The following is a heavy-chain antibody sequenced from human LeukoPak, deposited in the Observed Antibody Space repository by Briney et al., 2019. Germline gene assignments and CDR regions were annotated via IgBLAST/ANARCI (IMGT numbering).Heavy chain of an antibody. CDR3: AREMRDCSGGSCYSAQGAFDI. Sequence: ASVKASCKASGYTFTAYYMHWVRQAPGQGLEWMGWINPNSGGTNYAQKFQGRVTMTRDTSISTAYMELSRLRSDDTAVYCCAREMRDCSGGSCYSAQGAFDIWGQGTMVTVSS. CDR2: INPNSGGT. V-gene: IGHV1-2*02. D-gene: IGHD2-15*01. CDR1: GYTFTAYY. J-gene: IGHJ3*02.